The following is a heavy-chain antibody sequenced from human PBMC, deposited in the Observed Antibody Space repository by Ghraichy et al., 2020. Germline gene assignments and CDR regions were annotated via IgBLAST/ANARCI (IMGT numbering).Heavy chain of an antibody. CDR1: GFTFSSYA. V-gene: IGHV3-23*01. CDR2: ISGSGGST. Sequence: GGSLRLSCAASGFTFSSYAMSWVRQAPGKGLEWVSAISGSGGSTYYADSVKGRFTISRDNSKNTLYLQMNSLRAEDTAVYYCAKDPWSVVVPAAILMDWGQGTLVTVSS. CDR3: AKDPWSVVVPAAILMD. J-gene: IGHJ4*02. D-gene: IGHD2-2*01.